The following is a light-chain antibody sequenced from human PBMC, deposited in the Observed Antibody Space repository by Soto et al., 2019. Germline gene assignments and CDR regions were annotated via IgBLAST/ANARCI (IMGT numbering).Light chain of an antibody. J-gene: IGKJ1*01. CDR3: QQYNSYWT. V-gene: IGKV1-16*01. CDR2: AAS. CDR1: QGISNY. Sequence: DIQMTQSPSSLSASVGDRVTITCRASQGISNYLAWYQQKPGEAPKLLIYAASTLYGGVPSRFSGSGSGTEFTLTISSLQPDDFATYYCQQYNSYWTFGQGTKVDIK.